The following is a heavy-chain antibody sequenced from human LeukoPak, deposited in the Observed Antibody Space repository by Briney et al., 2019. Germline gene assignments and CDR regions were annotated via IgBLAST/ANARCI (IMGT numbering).Heavy chain of an antibody. Sequence: SETLSLTCGVSGYFISSGYYWGWIRQPPGKGLEWIGTIYHSGSTYYNPSLKSRVTISADTSKNQFSLRLRSVTEADTAVYYCARAMTSAFDACDIWGQGTLVTVSS. CDR3: ARAMTSAFDACDI. CDR1: GYFISSGYY. CDR2: IYHSGST. D-gene: IGHD4-17*01. J-gene: IGHJ3*02. V-gene: IGHV4-38-2*01.